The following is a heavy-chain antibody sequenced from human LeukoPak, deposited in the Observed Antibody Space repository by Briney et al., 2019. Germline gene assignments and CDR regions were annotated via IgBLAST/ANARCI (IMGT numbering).Heavy chain of an antibody. V-gene: IGHV4-59*08. CDR3: ARLAAISGSDYPDD. CDR1: GVSISSYY. J-gene: IGHJ4*02. D-gene: IGHD1-26*01. Sequence: AETQSLTCTVSGVSISSYYWSWIRQPPGKGLEWIGYIFYSGNTIYNPSLKSRVTISVDTSKNHFSLRLRSVTAADTAVYYCARLAAISGSDYPDDWGQGTLVTLPS. CDR2: IFYSGNT.